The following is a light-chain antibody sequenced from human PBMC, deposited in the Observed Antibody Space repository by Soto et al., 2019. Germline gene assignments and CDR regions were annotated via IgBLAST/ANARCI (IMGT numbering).Light chain of an antibody. CDR2: GAS. V-gene: IGKV3-15*01. CDR1: QSVSSN. CDR3: QQYNNWSSIT. J-gene: IGKJ5*01. Sequence: EIVMTQSPATLSVSPGERATLSCRASQSVSSNLGWYQQRPGQAPGLLIYGASTRATGIPARFSGSGSGTEFTLTISSLQSEDSAVYYCQQYNNWSSITFGQGTRLEIK.